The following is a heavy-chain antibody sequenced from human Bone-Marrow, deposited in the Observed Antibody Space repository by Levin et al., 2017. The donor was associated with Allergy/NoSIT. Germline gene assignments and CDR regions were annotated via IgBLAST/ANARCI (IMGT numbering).Heavy chain of an antibody. J-gene: IGHJ5*02. CDR3: ARVGAVAARRKGAWFDP. V-gene: IGHV1-2*02. CDR1: GYTFTGYY. CDR2: INPNSGGT. D-gene: IGHD6-6*01. Sequence: ASVKVSCKASGYTFTGYYMHWVRQAPGQGLEWMGWINPNSGGTNYAQKFQGRVTMTRDTSISTAYMELSRLRSDDTAVYYCARVGAVAARRKGAWFDPWGQGTLVTVSS.